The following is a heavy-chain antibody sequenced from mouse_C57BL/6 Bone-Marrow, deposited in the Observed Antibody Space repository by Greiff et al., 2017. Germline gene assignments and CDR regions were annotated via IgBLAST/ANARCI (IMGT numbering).Heavy chain of an antibody. Sequence: QVQLQQPGAELVKPGASVKLSCKASGYTFTSYWMHWVKQRPGQGLEWIGMIHPNSGSTNYNEKFKSKATLTVDKSSSPAYMHLSSLTSEDSAVYYCASTKPAWFAYWGQGTLVTVSA. CDR2: IHPNSGST. CDR3: ASTKPAWFAY. V-gene: IGHV1-64*01. J-gene: IGHJ3*01. D-gene: IGHD1-3*01. CDR1: GYTFTSYW.